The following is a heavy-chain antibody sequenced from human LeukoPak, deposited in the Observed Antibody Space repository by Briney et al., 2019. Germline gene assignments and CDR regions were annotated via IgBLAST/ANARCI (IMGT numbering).Heavy chain of an antibody. CDR2: ISSSSSYI. CDR3: ARDKWLRPIDY. V-gene: IGHV3-21*01. Sequence: GSLRLSCAASGFTFSSYAMSWVRQAPGKGLEWVSSISSSSSYIYYADSVKGRFTISRDNAKNSLYLQMNSLRAEDTAVYYCARDKWLRPIDYWGQGTLVTVSS. D-gene: IGHD5-12*01. CDR1: GFTFSSYA. J-gene: IGHJ4*02.